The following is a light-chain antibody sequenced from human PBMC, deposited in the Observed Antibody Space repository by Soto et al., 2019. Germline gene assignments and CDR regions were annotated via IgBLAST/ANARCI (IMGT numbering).Light chain of an antibody. Sequence: QSVLTQPPSASGSPGQSVTISCTGTSSDVGAYIFVSWYQQHPGKAPKLMIYDVNRRTSGVPDRFSGSKSGNTASLTVSGLQAEDEADYYCVSFAGRTHVFGAGTKVTAL. CDR3: VSFAGRTHV. CDR2: DVN. V-gene: IGLV2-8*01. J-gene: IGLJ1*01. CDR1: SSDVGAYIF.